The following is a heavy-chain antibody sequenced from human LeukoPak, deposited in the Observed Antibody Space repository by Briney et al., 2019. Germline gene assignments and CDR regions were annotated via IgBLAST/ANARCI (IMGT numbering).Heavy chain of an antibody. CDR2: IHKDGKNT. Sequence: GGSLRLSCAASGFTFSTYWMQWVHQAPGKGPVWVSRIHKDGKNTKYADSVEGRFTISRDNGKNALYLQMNSLRAEDTAVYYCAREASGSDNYYSDFWGQGTLVTVSS. V-gene: IGHV3-74*03. J-gene: IGHJ4*02. CDR1: GFTFSTYW. D-gene: IGHD3-10*01. CDR3: AREASGSDNYYSDF.